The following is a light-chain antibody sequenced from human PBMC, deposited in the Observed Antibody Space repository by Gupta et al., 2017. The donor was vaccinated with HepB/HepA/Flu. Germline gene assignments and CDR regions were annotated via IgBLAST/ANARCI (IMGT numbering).Light chain of an antibody. CDR2: DAS. Sequence: EIVLTQSPATLSLSPGERATLSCRAIQSVNSYLAWYQQKPGLAPRLLIFDASNSGTRIPARFRGRASPTHFILTISMLDPEDFTVYCTQQRSTWPPTFGQGTKLQIK. CDR1: QSVNSY. J-gene: IGKJ2*01. V-gene: IGKV3-11*01. CDR3: QQRSTWPPT.